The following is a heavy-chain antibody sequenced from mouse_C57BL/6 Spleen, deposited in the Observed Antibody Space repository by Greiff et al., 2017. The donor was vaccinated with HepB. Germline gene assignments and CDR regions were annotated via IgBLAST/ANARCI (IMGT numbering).Heavy chain of an antibody. J-gene: IGHJ4*01. CDR3: AKEGWLLRRYAMDY. Sequence: VKLVESGAGLVAPSQSLSITCTASGFSLTSYGVSWVRQPPGEGLEWLGVMWGDGSTNYHSALISRQSISIDNSKSQVFLKLNSLQTDDTAAYYCAKEGWLLRRYAMDYWGQGTSVTVSS. D-gene: IGHD2-3*01. V-gene: IGHV2-3*01. CDR2: MWGDGST. CDR1: GFSLTSYG.